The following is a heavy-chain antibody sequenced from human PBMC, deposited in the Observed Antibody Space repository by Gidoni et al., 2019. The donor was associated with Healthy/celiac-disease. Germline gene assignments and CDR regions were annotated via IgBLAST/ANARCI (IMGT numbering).Heavy chain of an antibody. CDR2: ISWNSGSI. CDR3: AKDTAIFGVVITYGMDV. CDR1: GFTFDDYA. Sequence: EVQLVESGGGLVQPGRSLRLSCAASGFTFDDYAMHWVRQAPGKGLEWVSGISWNSGSIGYADSVKGRFTISRDNAKNSLYLQMNSLRAEDTALYYCAKDTAIFGVVITYGMDVWGQGTTVTVSS. J-gene: IGHJ6*02. D-gene: IGHD3-3*01. V-gene: IGHV3-9*01.